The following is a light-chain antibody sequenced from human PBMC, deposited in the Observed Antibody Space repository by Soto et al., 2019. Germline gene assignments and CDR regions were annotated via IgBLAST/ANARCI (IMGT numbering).Light chain of an antibody. CDR3: AAWDDSLNGYV. CDR1: SSNIGAGYD. V-gene: IGLV1-40*01. J-gene: IGLJ1*01. Sequence: QSVLTQPPSVSGAPGHRVTISCTGSSSNIGAGYDVHWYQQLPGTAPKLLIYGNNNRPPGVPDRFSASKSGTSASLAISGLQSEDEADYYCAAWDDSLNGYVFGTGTKVTVL. CDR2: GNN.